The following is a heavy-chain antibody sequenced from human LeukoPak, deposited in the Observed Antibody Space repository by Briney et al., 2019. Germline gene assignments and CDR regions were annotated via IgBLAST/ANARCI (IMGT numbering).Heavy chain of an antibody. CDR2: ISYDGSNK. J-gene: IGHJ4*02. D-gene: IGHD1-26*01. Sequence: PGRSLRLSCAASGFTFSSYGMHWVRQAPGKGLEWVAVISYDGSNKYYADSVKGRFTISRDNSKSTLYLQMNSLRAEDTAVYYCAKDVGATNWGQGTLVTVSS. CDR1: GFTFSSYG. CDR3: AKDVGATN. V-gene: IGHV3-30*18.